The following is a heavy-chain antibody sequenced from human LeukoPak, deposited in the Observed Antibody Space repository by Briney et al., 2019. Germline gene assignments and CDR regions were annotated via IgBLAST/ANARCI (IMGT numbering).Heavy chain of an antibody. CDR3: VRDPPSSGWSFDY. CDR2: IKSKTDGGTT. Sequence: PGGSLRLSCAASGFTFSDAWMTWVRQAPGKGLEWVGRIKSKTDGGTTDYAAPVKGRFTISRDNSKNTVYLQMNSLRVEDTAVYYCVRDPPSSGWSFDYWGQGALVTVSS. J-gene: IGHJ4*02. V-gene: IGHV3-15*01. CDR1: GFTFSDAW. D-gene: IGHD6-19*01.